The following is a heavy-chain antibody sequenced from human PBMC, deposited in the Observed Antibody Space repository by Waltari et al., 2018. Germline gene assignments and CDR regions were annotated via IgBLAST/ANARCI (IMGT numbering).Heavy chain of an antibody. V-gene: IGHV1-8*03. CDR2: MNPNSGNT. CDR3: ARGYYEVGGYAPFFDY. Sequence: SGAEVKKPGASVKVSCKASGYTFTSYDINWVRQATGQGLEWMGWMNPNSGNTGYAQKFQGRVTITRNTSISTAYMELSSLRSEDTAVYYCARGYYEVGGYAPFFDYWGQGTLVTVSS. D-gene: IGHD3-16*01. CDR1: GYTFTSYD. J-gene: IGHJ4*02.